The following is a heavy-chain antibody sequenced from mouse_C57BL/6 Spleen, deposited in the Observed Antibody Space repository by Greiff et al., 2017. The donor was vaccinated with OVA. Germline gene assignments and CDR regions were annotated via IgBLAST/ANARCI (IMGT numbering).Heavy chain of an antibody. CDR1: GFTFSSYA. Sequence: EVKLVESGGGLVKPGGSLKLSCEASGFTFSSYAMSWVRQTPEKRLEWVATISAGGSYTYYPDNVKGRFTISRDNAKNNLYLQMSHLKSEDTAMYYCARDYGKGYAMDYWGQGTSVTVSS. J-gene: IGHJ4*01. V-gene: IGHV5-4*01. CDR3: ARDYGKGYAMDY. CDR2: ISAGGSYT. D-gene: IGHD1-1*01.